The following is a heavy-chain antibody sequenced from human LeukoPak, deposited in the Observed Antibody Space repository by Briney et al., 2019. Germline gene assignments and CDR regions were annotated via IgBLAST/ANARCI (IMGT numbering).Heavy chain of an antibody. CDR3: AKDGGYGSGSYYPDY. Sequence: GGSLRLPCAASGFTFSWYWMQWVRQAPGKGLVWVSRIRYDGNTTDYADSVKGRFTVSRDNAKNTVYLQMNSLRAEDTAVYYCAKDGGYGSGSYYPDYWGQGTLVTVSS. CDR1: GFTFSWYW. CDR2: IRYDGNTT. V-gene: IGHV3-74*01. D-gene: IGHD3-10*01. J-gene: IGHJ4*02.